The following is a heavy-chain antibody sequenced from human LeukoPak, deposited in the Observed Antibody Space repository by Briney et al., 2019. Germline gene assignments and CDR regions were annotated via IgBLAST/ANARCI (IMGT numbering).Heavy chain of an antibody. Sequence: GGSLRLSCAASGFTFSSYAMHWVRQAPGKGLEWVAVISYDGSNKYYADSVKGRFTISRDNSKNTLYLQMNSLRAEDTAVYYCAKGAYGDFLTTGIRQGGYYYYGMDVWGQGTTVTVSS. D-gene: IGHD4-17*01. CDR1: GFTFSSYA. CDR2: ISYDGSNK. V-gene: IGHV3-30-3*01. J-gene: IGHJ6*02. CDR3: AKGAYGDFLTTGIRQGGYYYYGMDV.